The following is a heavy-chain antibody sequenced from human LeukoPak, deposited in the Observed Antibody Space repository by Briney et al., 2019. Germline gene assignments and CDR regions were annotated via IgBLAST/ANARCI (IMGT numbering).Heavy chain of an antibody. V-gene: IGHV1-46*01. D-gene: IGHD5-24*01. CDR1: GYTFTNYH. CDR2: INPNSGHT. CDR3: ARDQGDGYLKGVFDY. Sequence: ASVKVSCKASGYTFTNYHLHWVRQAPGQGLEWMGIINPNSGHTNYAQMFQGRVTMTRDTSTSTVYMELSSLRSEDTAVYYCARDQGDGYLKGVFDYWGQGTLVTVSS. J-gene: IGHJ4*02.